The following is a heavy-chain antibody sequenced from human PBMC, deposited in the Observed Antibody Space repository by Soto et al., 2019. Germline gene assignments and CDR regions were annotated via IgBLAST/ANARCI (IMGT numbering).Heavy chain of an antibody. Sequence: SETLSLTCTVSGYSISSGYYWGWIRQPPGKGLEWIGSIYHSGSTYYNPSLKSRVTISVDTSKNQFSLKLSSVTAADTAVYYCAREDYGSGSDYWGQGTLVTVSS. CDR1: GYSISSGYY. CDR2: IYHSGST. J-gene: IGHJ4*02. D-gene: IGHD3-10*01. V-gene: IGHV4-38-2*02. CDR3: AREDYGSGSDY.